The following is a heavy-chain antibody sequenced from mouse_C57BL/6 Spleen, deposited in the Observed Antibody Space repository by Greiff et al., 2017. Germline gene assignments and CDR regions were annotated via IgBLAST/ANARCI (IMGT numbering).Heavy chain of an antibody. CDR1: GYTFTSYW. CDR2: IDPSDSYT. V-gene: IGHV1-59*01. Sequence: VQLQQPGAELVRPGTSVKLSCKASGYTFTSYWMHWVKQRPGQGLEWIGDIDPSDSYTNYNQKFKGKATLTVDTSSSTAYMQLSSLTSEDSAVYYCARKVYSTDALDYWGQGTSVTVSS. D-gene: IGHD2-5*01. CDR3: ARKVYSTDALDY. J-gene: IGHJ4*01.